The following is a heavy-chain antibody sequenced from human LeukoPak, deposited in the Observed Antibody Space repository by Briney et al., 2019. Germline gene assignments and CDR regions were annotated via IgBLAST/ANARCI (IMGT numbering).Heavy chain of an antibody. D-gene: IGHD2-8*01. CDR3: AGGSMVYAPYYYYGMDV. V-gene: IGHV4-30-4*01. J-gene: IGHJ6*02. Sequence: PSETLSLTCTVSGGSISSGDYYWSWIRQPPGKGLEWIGYIYYSGSTYYNPSLKSRVTISVDTSKNQFSLKLSSVTAADTAVYYCAGGSMVYAPYYYYGMDVWGQGTTVTVSS. CDR2: IYYSGST. CDR1: GGSISSGDYY.